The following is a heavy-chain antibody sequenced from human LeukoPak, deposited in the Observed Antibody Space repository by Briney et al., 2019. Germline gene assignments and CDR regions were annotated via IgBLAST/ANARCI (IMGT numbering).Heavy chain of an antibody. Sequence: SETLSLTCTVSGGSISSFYWTWIRQPAGKGLEWIGRIYPTGSTTYNPSLRSRVTLSVDTSKNQFSLNLIAVTAADTAVYYCARLDPRRWFDPWGQGTLVTVSS. CDR3: ARLDPRRWFDP. D-gene: IGHD2-2*03. J-gene: IGHJ5*02. CDR1: GGSISSFY. CDR2: IYPTGST. V-gene: IGHV4-4*07.